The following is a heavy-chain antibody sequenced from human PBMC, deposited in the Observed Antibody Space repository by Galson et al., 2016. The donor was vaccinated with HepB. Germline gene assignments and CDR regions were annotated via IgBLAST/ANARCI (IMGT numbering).Heavy chain of an antibody. V-gene: IGHV5-51*01. CDR2: IFPSDSTL. CDR3: ARGRGGCYYDRDG. J-gene: IGHJ6*02. CDR1: GDTFIGYW. D-gene: IGHD2-15*01. Sequence: QSGAEVKKPGESLKISCQGSGDTFIGYWIVWVRQLPGKGLEWMGTIFPSDSTLKYSPSLRGQVTISADKSITTAYLQWSNLKASHTAIFYCARGRGGCYYDRDGWGQGTAVTVS.